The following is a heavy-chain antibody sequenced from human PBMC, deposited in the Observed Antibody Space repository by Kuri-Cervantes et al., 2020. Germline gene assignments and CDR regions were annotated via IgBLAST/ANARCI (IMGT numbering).Heavy chain of an antibody. V-gene: IGHV3-53*01. Sequence: GGSLRLSCAASGFTVSSNYMSWVRQAPGKGLEWVSVIYSGGSTYYADSVKGRFTISRDNSKNTLYLQMNSLRAEDTAVYYCAGGPYCGGDCYSGLPWGQGTLVTVSS. CDR1: GFTVSSNY. CDR2: IYSGGST. J-gene: IGHJ5*02. D-gene: IGHD2-21*02. CDR3: AGGPYCGGDCYSGLP.